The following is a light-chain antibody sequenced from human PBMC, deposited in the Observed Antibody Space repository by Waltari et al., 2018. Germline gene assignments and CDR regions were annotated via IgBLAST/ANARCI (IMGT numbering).Light chain of an antibody. Sequence: DIQMTQSPSPLSASVGDSVTITCRASENVNNYLNWYQQKPGKAPKLLIYKASTLQSGVPSRFSGSGSGTDYTFTISSLQSEDVATYYCQHNYGTPLTFGGGTKVEIK. V-gene: IGKV1-39*01. J-gene: IGKJ4*01. CDR3: QHNYGTPLT. CDR2: KAS. CDR1: ENVNNY.